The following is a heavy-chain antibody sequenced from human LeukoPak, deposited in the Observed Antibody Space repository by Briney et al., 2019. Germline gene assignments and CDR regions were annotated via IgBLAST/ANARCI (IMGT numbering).Heavy chain of an antibody. CDR1: GFTFKLYW. V-gene: IGHV3-74*01. CDR2: INDDGSYT. J-gene: IGHJ5*02. CDR3: VRGGPSTWS. Sequence: GGSLRLSCAASGFTFKLYWMHWVRQVPGKRPVWVSRINDDGSYTIYADSVRGRFTISRDDAKNTVYLQMNNLRAGDTAVYYCVRGGPSTWSWGQGTLVTVSS. D-gene: IGHD2-15*01.